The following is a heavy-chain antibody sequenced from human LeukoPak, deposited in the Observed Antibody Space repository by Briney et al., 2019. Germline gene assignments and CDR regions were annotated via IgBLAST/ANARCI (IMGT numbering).Heavy chain of an antibody. V-gene: IGHV4-34*01. Sequence: GSLRLSCAASGFTFSDYYMSWIRQAPGKGLEWIGEINHSGSTNYNPSLKSRVTISVDTSKNQFSLKLSSVTAADTAVYYCARVTYYYDSSGYYYYFDYWGQGTLVTVSS. J-gene: IGHJ4*02. CDR3: ARVTYYYDSSGYYYYFDY. D-gene: IGHD3-22*01. CDR2: INHSGST. CDR1: GFTFSDYY.